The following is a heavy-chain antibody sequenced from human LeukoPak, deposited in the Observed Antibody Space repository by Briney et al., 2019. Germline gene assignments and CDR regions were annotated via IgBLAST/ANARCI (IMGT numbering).Heavy chain of an antibody. D-gene: IGHD1-26*01. J-gene: IGHJ6*03. CDR1: GYTFTTYD. CDR3: ATASYSGSLGYYYYYYMDV. CDR2: MNPNSGNT. Sequence: GASVKVSCKASGYTFTTYDINWVRQATGQGLEWMGWMNPNSGNTGYAQKFQGRVTITRNTSITTAYMELSSLRSEDTAVYYCATASYSGSLGYYYYYYMDVWGKGTTVTVSS. V-gene: IGHV1-8*03.